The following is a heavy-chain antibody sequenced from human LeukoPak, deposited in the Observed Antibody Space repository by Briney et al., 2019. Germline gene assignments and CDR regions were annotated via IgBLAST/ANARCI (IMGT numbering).Heavy chain of an antibody. CDR1: GFTFSSYA. CDR2: ISYDGSNK. V-gene: IGHV3-30-3*01. J-gene: IGHJ3*02. D-gene: IGHD4-23*01. Sequence: GRSLRLSCAASGFTFSSYAMHWVCQAPGKGLEWVAVISYDGSNKYYADSVKGRFTISRDNSKNTLYLQMNSLRAEDTAVYYCAKGRTVVDDAFDIWGQGTMVTVSS. CDR3: AKGRTVVDDAFDI.